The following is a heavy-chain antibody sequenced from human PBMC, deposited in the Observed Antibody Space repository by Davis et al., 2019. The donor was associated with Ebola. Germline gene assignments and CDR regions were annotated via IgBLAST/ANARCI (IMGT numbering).Heavy chain of an antibody. CDR2: ISAYNGNT. V-gene: IGHV1-18*01. CDR3: ALVGATGY. J-gene: IGHJ4*02. Sequence: ASVKVSCKVSGYTLTELSMHWVRQAPGQGLEWMGWISAYNGNTNYAQKLQGRVTMTTDTSTSTAYMELRSLRSDDTAVYYCALVGATGYWGQGTLVTVSS. D-gene: IGHD1-26*01. CDR1: GYTLTELS.